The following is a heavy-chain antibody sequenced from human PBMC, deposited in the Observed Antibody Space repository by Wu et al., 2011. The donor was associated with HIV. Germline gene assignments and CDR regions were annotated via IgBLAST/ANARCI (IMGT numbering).Heavy chain of an antibody. J-gene: IGHJ5*02. V-gene: IGHV5-51*01. CDR1: GYSFLTYW. CDR2: IYPGDSET. D-gene: IGHD3-16*01. CDR3: ARPGPIGAYNWFDP. Sequence: VQLVQSGAEVKKPGESLKISCQGSGYSFLTYWIGWVRQMPGKGLEHMGIIYPGDSETRYNPSFQGQVTFSADKSIRTAYLQWHSLKASDTAMYYCARPGPIGAYNWFDPWGQGTLVTVSS.